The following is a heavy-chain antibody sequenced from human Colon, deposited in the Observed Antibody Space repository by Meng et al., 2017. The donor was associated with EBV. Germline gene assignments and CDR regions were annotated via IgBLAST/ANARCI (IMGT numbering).Heavy chain of an antibody. CDR2: VSYSGGT. CDR3: ARAVGPDCSSTSCPFDY. V-gene: IGHV4-61*01. CDR1: GGSVSSETYY. J-gene: IGHJ4*02. Sequence: VQLRYSGPGMWQPSETLSLPCSVSGGSVSSETYYWNWIRQPPGKALEWIGYVSYSGGTNYNPSLKNRVTISVDTSKNQVSLRLSSVTAADTAVFYCARAVGPDCSSTSCPFDYWGQGTLVTVSS. D-gene: IGHD2-2*01.